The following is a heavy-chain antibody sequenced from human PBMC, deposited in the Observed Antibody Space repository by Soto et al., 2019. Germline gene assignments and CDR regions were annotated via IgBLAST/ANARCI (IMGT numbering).Heavy chain of an antibody. J-gene: IGHJ6*02. D-gene: IGHD2-2*01. CDR1: GYPFSNYA. V-gene: IGHV1-3*05. Sequence: QVQLVQSGAEEKKPGASVKVSCKASGYPFSNYAMHWVRQAPGQGLEWMGWISAGNGNSKYSQKFQGRVTITRDTSANTAYMELDSLRSEDTAVYYCATSTYCSSSTCYQWYGMDVWGQGTTVTVSS. CDR3: ATSTYCSSSTCYQWYGMDV. CDR2: ISAGNGNS.